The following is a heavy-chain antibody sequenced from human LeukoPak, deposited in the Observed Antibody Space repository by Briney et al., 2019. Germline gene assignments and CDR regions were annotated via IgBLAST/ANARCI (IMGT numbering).Heavy chain of an antibody. V-gene: IGHV1-2*02. CDR1: GYSFIGYY. CDR3: ARALAVAADFDY. J-gene: IGHJ4*02. D-gene: IGHD6-19*01. CDR2: INPNSGVT. Sequence: GASVKVSCKASGYSFIGYYMHWVRQAPGQGLEWMGWINPNSGVTTYPQNFQGRVTMTRDTSISTAHMELSRLRSDDTAVYYCARALAVAADFDYWGQGTLVTVSS.